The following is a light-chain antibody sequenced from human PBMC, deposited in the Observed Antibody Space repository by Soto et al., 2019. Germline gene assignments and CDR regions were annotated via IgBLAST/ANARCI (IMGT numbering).Light chain of an antibody. CDR1: SSDVGSYNL. J-gene: IGLJ2*01. V-gene: IGLV2-23*01. Sequence: QSALTQPASVSGSPGQSITISCTGTSSDVGSYNLVSWYQQHPGKAPKLMIYEGSKRPSGVSNRFSGSKSGNTASLTISGLQAEDEADYYCCSYAGSSTVVFRGGTQLTVL. CDR2: EGS. CDR3: CSYAGSSTVV.